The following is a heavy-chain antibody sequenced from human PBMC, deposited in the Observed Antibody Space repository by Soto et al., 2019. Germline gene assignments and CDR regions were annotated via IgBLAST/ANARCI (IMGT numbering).Heavy chain of an antibody. D-gene: IGHD3-10*01. V-gene: IGHV3-64D*06. CDR1: GFTFSSYA. CDR2: ISSNGGST. Sequence: PEGSLRLSCSASGFTFSSYAMHWVRQAPGKGLEYVSAISSNGGSTYYADSVKGRFTISRDNSKNTLYLQMSSLRAEDTAVYYCVKDLATMVRGRSYGMDVWGQGTTVTVSS. CDR3: VKDLATMVRGRSYGMDV. J-gene: IGHJ6*02.